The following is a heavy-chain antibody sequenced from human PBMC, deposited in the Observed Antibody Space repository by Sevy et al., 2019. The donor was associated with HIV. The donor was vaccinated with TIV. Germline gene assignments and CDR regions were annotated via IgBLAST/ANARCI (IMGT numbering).Heavy chain of an antibody. CDR3: ARSISWYASSDF. CDR2: IIPMLDTA. D-gene: IGHD6-13*01. CDR1: GYTFTQYY. J-gene: IGHJ4*02. V-gene: IGHV1-69*13. Sequence: ASVKVSCETSGYTFTQYYVHWVRQAPGQGLEWMGGIIPMLDTANYVQKFQGRVTITADESTNTAYMELSSLRSEDTAVYYCARSISWYASSDFWGQGTLVTVSS.